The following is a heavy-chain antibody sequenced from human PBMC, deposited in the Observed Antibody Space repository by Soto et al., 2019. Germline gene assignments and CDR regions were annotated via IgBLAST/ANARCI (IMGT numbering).Heavy chain of an antibody. D-gene: IGHD5-18*01. CDR3: ARGYSYDCFDY. Sequence: GASVEVSCQASGYTFTSYAIHWVRQAPGQRLEWMGWINVGNGNTKYSQKFQGRVTITRDTSASTAYMELSSLRSEDTAVYYCARGYSYDCFDYWGQGTLVTVSS. J-gene: IGHJ4*02. CDR1: GYTFTSYA. CDR2: INVGNGNT. V-gene: IGHV1-3*01.